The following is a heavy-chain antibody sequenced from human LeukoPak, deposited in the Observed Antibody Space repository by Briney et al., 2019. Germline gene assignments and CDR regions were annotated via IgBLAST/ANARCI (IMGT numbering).Heavy chain of an antibody. D-gene: IGHD2-15*01. Sequence: SETRSLTCTVSGGSISSSSYYWGWIRQPPGKGPEWIGSIYYSGSTYYNPSPKSRVTISVDTSKNQFSLKLSSVTAADTAVYYCARNSVVTAGIDYWGQGTLVTVSS. CDR3: ARNSVVTAGIDY. V-gene: IGHV4-39*07. CDR1: GGSISSSSYY. CDR2: IYYSGST. J-gene: IGHJ4*02.